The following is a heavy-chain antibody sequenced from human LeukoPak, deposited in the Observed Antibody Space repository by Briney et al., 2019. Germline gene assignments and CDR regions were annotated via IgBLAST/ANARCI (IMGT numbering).Heavy chain of an antibody. CDR2: MNPNSGNT. CDR3: ATGFSMIVVGRAFDI. J-gene: IGHJ3*02. Sequence: ASVKVSCKASGYTFTSYDINWVRQATGQGLEWMGWMNPNSGNTGYAQKFQGRVTMTRNTSISTAYMELSSLRSEDTAVYYCATGFSMIVVGRAFDIWGQGTMVTVSS. CDR1: GYTFTSYD. D-gene: IGHD3-22*01. V-gene: IGHV1-8*01.